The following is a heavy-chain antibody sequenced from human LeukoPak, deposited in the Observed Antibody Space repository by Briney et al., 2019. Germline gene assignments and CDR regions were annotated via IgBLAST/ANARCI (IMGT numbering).Heavy chain of an antibody. CDR3: ARVGSPVDTGRNWFDP. V-gene: IGHV4-34*01. J-gene: IGHJ5*02. Sequence: KSSETLSLTCAVYGGSFSGYYWSWIRQPPGKGLEWIGEINHSGSTNYNPSLKSRVTISVDTSKNQSSLKLSSVTAADTAVYYCARVGSPVDTGRNWFDPWGQGTLVTVSS. D-gene: IGHD5-18*01. CDR1: GGSFSGYY. CDR2: INHSGST.